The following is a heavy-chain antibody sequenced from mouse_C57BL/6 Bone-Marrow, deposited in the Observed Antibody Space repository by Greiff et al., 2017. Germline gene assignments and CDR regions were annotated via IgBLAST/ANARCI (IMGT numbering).Heavy chain of an antibody. Sequence: QVQLQQPGAELVKPGASVKLSCKASGYTFTSYWMHWVKQRPGRGLEWIGRIDPNSGGTKYNEKFKSKATLTVDKPSSTAYMQLSSLTSEDSAVYYCARGDTRVTAWNYYDYWGQGTTLTVSS. D-gene: IGHD2-2*01. CDR2: IDPNSGGT. V-gene: IGHV1-72*01. J-gene: IGHJ2*01. CDR1: GYTFTSYW. CDR3: ARGDTRVTAWNYYDY.